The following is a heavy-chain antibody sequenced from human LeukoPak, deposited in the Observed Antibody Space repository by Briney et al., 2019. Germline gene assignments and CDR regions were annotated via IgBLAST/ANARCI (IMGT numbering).Heavy chain of an antibody. CDR2: IRSNGATA. J-gene: IGHJ4*02. CDR3: ARGQEFDDGVFDS. CDR1: GFSFSRFA. D-gene: IGHD1-1*01. Sequence: GGSLRLSCAASGFSFSRFAMTWVRQAPGKWLEWVSSIRSNGATASNADSVKGRFTISRDNSKNTVHLQVNSLRVEDTAIYYCARGQEFDDGVFDSWGQGTLVTVSS. V-gene: IGHV3-23*01.